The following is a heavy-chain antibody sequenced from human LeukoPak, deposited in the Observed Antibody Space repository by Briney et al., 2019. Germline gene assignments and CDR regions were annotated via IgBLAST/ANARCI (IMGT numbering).Heavy chain of an antibody. Sequence: GGSLRLSCAVSGITLSNYGMSWVRQAPGKGLEWVAGISGSGGGTNYADSVRGRFTISRDNKKNTLYLQMNSLRAEDTAVYFCAKRGVVIRVILVGFHKEAYYFDSWGQGALVTVSS. D-gene: IGHD3-22*01. CDR2: ISGSGGGT. CDR1: GITLSNYG. V-gene: IGHV3-23*01. J-gene: IGHJ4*02. CDR3: AKRGVVIRVILVGFHKEAYYFDS.